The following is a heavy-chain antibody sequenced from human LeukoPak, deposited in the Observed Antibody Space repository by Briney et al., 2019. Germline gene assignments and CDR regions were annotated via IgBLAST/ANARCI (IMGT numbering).Heavy chain of an antibody. CDR2: ISSTSTFI. V-gene: IGHV3-48*01. D-gene: IGHD3-22*01. Sequence: SGGSLRLSCATSGFTFNSYSMSWVRQAPGKGLQWVSYISSTSTFIYYADSVKGRFTISRDSAKNSLYLQVNHLRAEDTAVYYCARDKYDSSGLPSYWGQGTLVTVSS. J-gene: IGHJ4*02. CDR3: ARDKYDSSGLPSY. CDR1: GFTFNSYS.